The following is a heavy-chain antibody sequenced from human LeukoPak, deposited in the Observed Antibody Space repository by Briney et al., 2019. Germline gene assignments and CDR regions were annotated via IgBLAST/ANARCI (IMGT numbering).Heavy chain of an antibody. CDR2: INPSGGST. Sequence: ASVKVSCKASGYTFTTYYMHWVRQAPGQGLEWRGIINPSGGSTTDAQKFQGRVTMTRDTSTSTVYMYLSSLRSEDTAVYYCARALDCSGGSCAFDSWGQGTLVTVSS. D-gene: IGHD2-15*01. V-gene: IGHV1-46*01. J-gene: IGHJ4*02. CDR3: ARALDCSGGSCAFDS. CDR1: GYTFTTYY.